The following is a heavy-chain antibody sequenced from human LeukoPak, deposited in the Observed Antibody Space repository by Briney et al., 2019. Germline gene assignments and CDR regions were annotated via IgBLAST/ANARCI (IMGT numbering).Heavy chain of an antibody. J-gene: IGHJ4*02. Sequence: GGSPRLSCAASGFTFSSYAMSWVRQAPGKGLEWVSAISGSGGSTYYADSVKGRFTISRDNSKNTLYLQMNSLRAEDTAVYYCAKDPRFLEWLPPHGRDYWGQGTLVTVSS. CDR3: AKDPRFLEWLPPHGRDY. D-gene: IGHD3-3*01. CDR2: ISGSGGST. V-gene: IGHV3-23*01. CDR1: GFTFSSYA.